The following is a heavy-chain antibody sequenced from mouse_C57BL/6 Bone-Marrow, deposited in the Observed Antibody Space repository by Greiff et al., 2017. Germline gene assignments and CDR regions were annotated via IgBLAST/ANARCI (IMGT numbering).Heavy chain of an antibody. J-gene: IGHJ2*01. V-gene: IGHV1-81*01. D-gene: IGHD1-1*01. CDR3: ARSRGCYYGSTDY. CDR1: GYTFTSYG. Sequence: QVQLQQSGAELARPGASVKLSCKASGYTFTSYGISWVKQRTGQGLEWIGEIYPRSGNTYYNEKFKGKATLTADKSSSTAYMQLSSLTSEDSAVYFCARSRGCYYGSTDYWGQGTTLTVSS. CDR2: IYPRSGNT.